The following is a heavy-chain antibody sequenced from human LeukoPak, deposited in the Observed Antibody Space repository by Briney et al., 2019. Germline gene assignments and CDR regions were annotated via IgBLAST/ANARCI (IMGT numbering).Heavy chain of an antibody. V-gene: IGHV3-23*01. CDR3: AKGRALWTYDFDS. Sequence: GSLRLSCAASGFTFSRYAMTWVRRAPGKGLEWVSTIGDSGDKSYYPDSVKGRFTISRDLSKDTLFLEMHNLRAEDTAVYYCAKGRALWTYDFDSWGQGTLVTVSS. J-gene: IGHJ4*02. CDR1: GFTFSRYA. D-gene: IGHD3/OR15-3a*01. CDR2: IGDSGDKS.